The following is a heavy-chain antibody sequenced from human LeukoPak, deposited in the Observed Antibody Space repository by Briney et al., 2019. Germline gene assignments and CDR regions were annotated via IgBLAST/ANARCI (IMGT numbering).Heavy chain of an antibody. CDR3: ASVGQLVADAFDI. J-gene: IGHJ3*02. V-gene: IGHV1-69*05. CDR1: GYTFTGYY. CDR2: IIPIFGTA. D-gene: IGHD6-6*01. Sequence: SVEVSCKASGYTFTGYYMHWVRQAPGQGLEWMGRIIPIFGTANYAQKFQGRVTITTDESTSTAYMVLSSLRSEDTAVYYCASVGQLVADAFDIWGRGTMVTVSS.